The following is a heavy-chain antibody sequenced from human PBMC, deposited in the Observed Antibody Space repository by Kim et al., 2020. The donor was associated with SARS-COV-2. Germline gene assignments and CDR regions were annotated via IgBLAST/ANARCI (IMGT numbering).Heavy chain of an antibody. J-gene: IGHJ4*02. CDR1: GYSFTSYW. Sequence: GESLKISCKGSGYSFTSYWISWVRQMPGKGLGWMGRIDPSDSYTNYSPSFQGHVTISADKSISTAYLQWSSLKASDTAMYYCATTATYYYDSSGYYRVWGQGTLVTVSS. CDR2: IDPSDSYT. V-gene: IGHV5-10-1*01. CDR3: ATTATYYYDSSGYYRV. D-gene: IGHD3-22*01.